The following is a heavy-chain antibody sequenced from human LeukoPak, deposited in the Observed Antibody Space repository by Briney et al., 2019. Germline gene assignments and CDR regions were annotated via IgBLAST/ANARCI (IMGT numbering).Heavy chain of an antibody. V-gene: IGHV4-59*01. CDR3: ARVRGNYFPDY. CDR2: IYYSGST. D-gene: IGHD4-11*01. Sequence: SETLSLTCTVSGGSISSYYWSWIRQPPGKALEWIGYIYYSGSTNYNPSLKSRVTLSVDTSKNQFSLKLSSVTAADTAVYYCARVRGNYFPDYWGQGTLVTVSS. CDR1: GGSISSYY. J-gene: IGHJ4*02.